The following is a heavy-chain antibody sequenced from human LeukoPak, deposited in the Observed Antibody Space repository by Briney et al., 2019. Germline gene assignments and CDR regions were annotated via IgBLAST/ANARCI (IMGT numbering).Heavy chain of an antibody. J-gene: IGHJ5*02. CDR2: IYTSGST. Sequence: SETLSLTCTVSGGSISSGSYYWSWIRQPAGKGLEWIGRIYTSGSTNYNPSLKSRVTISVDTSKNQFSLKLSSVTAADTAVYYCARYSGSYLVNWFDPWGQGTLVTVSS. CDR3: ARYSGSYLVNWFDP. V-gene: IGHV4-61*02. D-gene: IGHD1-26*01. CDR1: GGSISSGSYY.